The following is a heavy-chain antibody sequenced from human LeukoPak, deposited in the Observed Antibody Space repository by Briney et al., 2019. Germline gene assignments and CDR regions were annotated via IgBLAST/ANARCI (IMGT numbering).Heavy chain of an antibody. CDR2: ISGSSSYI. D-gene: IGHD1-26*01. CDR1: GFTFRSYS. J-gene: IGHJ4*02. V-gene: IGHV3-21*01. CDR3: ARDMSGSYLVD. Sequence: GGSLRLSCAASGFTFRSYSKSWVRQAPGKRLEGVASISGSSSYIYYADSVKGRFTISEDNAKNSLYLQKNSLRDEDTAVYYCARDMSGSYLVDWGQGTLVTVSS.